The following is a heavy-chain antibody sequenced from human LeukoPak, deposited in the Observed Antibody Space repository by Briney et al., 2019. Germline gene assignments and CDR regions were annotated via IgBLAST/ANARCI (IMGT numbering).Heavy chain of an antibody. D-gene: IGHD3-3*01. CDR1: GGSFSGYY. CDR2: INHSGST. CDR3: ARGPLGGGYYRLDY. Sequence: PSETLSLTCAVYGGSFSGYYWSWIRQPPGKGLEWIGEINHSGSTNYNPSLKSRVTISVDTSKNQFSLKLSSVTAADTAVYYCARGPLGGGYYRLDYWGQGTLVTVSS. J-gene: IGHJ4*02. V-gene: IGHV4-34*01.